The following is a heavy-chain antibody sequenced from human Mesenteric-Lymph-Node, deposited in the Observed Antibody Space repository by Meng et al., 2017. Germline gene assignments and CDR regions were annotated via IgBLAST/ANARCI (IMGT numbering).Heavy chain of an antibody. CDR1: RDSVYSNRAA. Sequence: LLPSGPALAKLTQPLSPXYADCRDSVYSNRAAGIRIMQSPSRGLEWLGRTYNRSKWYNDYAVSVKSRITINPDTSKNQFSLQLNSVTPEDTAVYYCARVAVGISSFDYWGQGTLVTVSS. J-gene: IGHJ4*02. CDR3: ARVAVGISSFDY. V-gene: IGHV6-1*01. D-gene: IGHD1-26*01. CDR2: TYNRSKWYN.